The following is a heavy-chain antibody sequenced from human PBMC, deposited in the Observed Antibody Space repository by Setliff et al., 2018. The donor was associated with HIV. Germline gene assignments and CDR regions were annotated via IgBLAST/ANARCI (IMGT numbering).Heavy chain of an antibody. CDR3: ARGRRRSITMIVVVITHAFDI. CDR1: GGSFSDYY. Sequence: SETLSLTCAVYGGSFSDYYWSWIRQPPGKGLEWIGEINQSGNTNYNPSLKSRVTISVDTSKNQFSLKLSSVTAADTAVYYCARGRRRSITMIVVVITHAFDIWGQGTMVTVSS. D-gene: IGHD3-22*01. J-gene: IGHJ3*02. CDR2: INQSGNT. V-gene: IGHV4-34*01.